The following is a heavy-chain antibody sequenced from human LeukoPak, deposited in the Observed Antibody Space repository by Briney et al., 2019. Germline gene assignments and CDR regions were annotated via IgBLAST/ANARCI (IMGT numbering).Heavy chain of an antibody. CDR1: GFTSTNYA. Sequence: GGSLRLSCAGSGFTSTNYAMNWVRQAPGKGLEWVSVLIGSRVRTDYADSVKSRFTISRDTTKNTEFLQMHSLRDGDASMYYSPKGAYGYIEMGYFDSWGQGSLVTLSS. CDR2: LIGSRVRT. J-gene: IGHJ4*02. D-gene: IGHD5-12*01. V-gene: IGHV3-23*01. CDR3: PKGAYGYIEMGYFDS.